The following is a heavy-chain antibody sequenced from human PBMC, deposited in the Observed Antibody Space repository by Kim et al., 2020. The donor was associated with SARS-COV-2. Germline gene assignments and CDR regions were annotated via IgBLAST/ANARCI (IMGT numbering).Heavy chain of an antibody. D-gene: IGHD6-19*01. Sequence: TPSLRSRVTISVDTSKNQFSLRLSSVTAADTAVYYCARVLAVAGTGDFDLWGRGTLVTVSS. CDR3: ARVLAVAGTGDFDL. J-gene: IGHJ2*01. V-gene: IGHV4-59*01.